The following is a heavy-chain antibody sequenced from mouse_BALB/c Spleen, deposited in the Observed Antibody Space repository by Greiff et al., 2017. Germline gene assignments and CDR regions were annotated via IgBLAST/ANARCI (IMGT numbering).Heavy chain of an antibody. CDR2: INSNGGST. CDR3: ASLYDGYYAWFAY. D-gene: IGHD2-3*01. J-gene: IGHJ3*01. V-gene: IGHV5-6-2*01. CDR1: GFTFSSYY. Sequence: EVKLMESGGGLVKLGGSLKLSCAASGFTFSSYYMSWVRQTPEKRLELVAAINSNGGSTYYPDTVKGRFTISRDNAKNTLYLQMSSLKSEDTALYYCASLYDGYYAWFAYWGQGTLVTVSA.